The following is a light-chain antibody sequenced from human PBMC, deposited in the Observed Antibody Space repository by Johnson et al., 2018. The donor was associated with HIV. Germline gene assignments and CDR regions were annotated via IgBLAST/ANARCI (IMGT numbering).Light chain of an antibody. CDR3: GTWDSRLSAGHI. CDR1: SSNIGNNY. V-gene: IGLV1-51*01. Sequence: QSVLTQPPSVSAAPGQKVTISCSGSSSNIGNNYVSWYQLLPGTAPKLLIYDNTKRPSGIPDRISGSKSGTSATLGITGLQTGDEADYYCGTWDSRLSAGHIFGTGTKVTVL. CDR2: DNT. J-gene: IGLJ1*01.